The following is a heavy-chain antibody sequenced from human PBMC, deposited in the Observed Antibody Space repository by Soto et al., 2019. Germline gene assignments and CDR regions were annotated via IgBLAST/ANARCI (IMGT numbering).Heavy chain of an antibody. CDR3: ARDRGTTQPFEL. D-gene: IGHD1-1*01. V-gene: IGHV6-1*01. CDR2: TFYRSKWYN. Sequence: SQTLSLTCAISGDSVSSTGVAWNWIRQSPSRGLEWLGRTFYRSKWYNDYAASVKSRITINPDTSKNQFSLHLNSVTPEDTAVYYCARDRGTTQPFELWGQGTLVTVSS. J-gene: IGHJ4*02. CDR1: GDSVSSTGVA.